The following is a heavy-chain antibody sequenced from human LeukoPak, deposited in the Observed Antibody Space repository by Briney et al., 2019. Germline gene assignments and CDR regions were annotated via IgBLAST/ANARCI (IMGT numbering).Heavy chain of an antibody. D-gene: IGHD1-1*01. J-gene: IGHJ4*02. CDR1: EFTVSRSY. CDR2: LRSGGTI. V-gene: IGHV3-53*01. CDR3: AKDLRPDGINDFDH. Sequence: GGSLRLSCAATEFTVSRSYMTWVRQAPGKGLEWVSVLRSGGTIEYADTVKGRFTISRDISKNTVYLQMNSLRAEDTAVYYCAKDLRPDGINDFDHWGQGTLVTVSS.